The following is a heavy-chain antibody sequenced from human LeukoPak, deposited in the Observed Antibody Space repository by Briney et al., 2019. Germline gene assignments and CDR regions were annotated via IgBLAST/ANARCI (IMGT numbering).Heavy chain of an antibody. Sequence: AGGSLRLSCAASGFTVSSIYMSWVRQGPGKGLEWVSVIYSGGSTYYADSVKGRFTISRDNSKNTLYLQMNSLRAEDTAVYYCARDESLDCWGQGTLVTVSS. J-gene: IGHJ4*02. CDR3: ARDESLDC. V-gene: IGHV3-66*01. CDR2: IYSGGST. CDR1: GFTVSSIY.